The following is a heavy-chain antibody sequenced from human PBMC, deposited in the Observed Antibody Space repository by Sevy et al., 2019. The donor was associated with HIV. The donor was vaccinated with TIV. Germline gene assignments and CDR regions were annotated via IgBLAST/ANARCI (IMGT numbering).Heavy chain of an antibody. V-gene: IGHV1-24*01. CDR3: ATGRVWESQDY. J-gene: IGHJ4*02. Sequence: ASVKVSWKVSGYTLTDLSMHWVRQAPGKGLEWVGGFDSEHGETIYAQNFQGRVTMTEDTSTHTAYMELSSPKSEETAVYYCATGRVWESQDYWGQGTLVTVSS. D-gene: IGHD2-8*01. CDR1: GYTLTDLS. CDR2: FDSEHGET.